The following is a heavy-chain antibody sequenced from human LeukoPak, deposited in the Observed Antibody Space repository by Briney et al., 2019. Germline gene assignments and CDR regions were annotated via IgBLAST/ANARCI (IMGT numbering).Heavy chain of an antibody. V-gene: IGHV1-69*13. D-gene: IGHD4-17*01. J-gene: IGHJ5*02. Sequence: SVKVSCKASGYTFTNYAISWVRQAPGQGLEWMGGIIPIFGTANYAQKFQGRVTITADESTSTAYMELSSLRSEDTAVYYCASRGDYESPWGQGTLVTVSS. CDR2: IIPIFGTA. CDR3: ASRGDYESP. CDR1: GYTFTNYA.